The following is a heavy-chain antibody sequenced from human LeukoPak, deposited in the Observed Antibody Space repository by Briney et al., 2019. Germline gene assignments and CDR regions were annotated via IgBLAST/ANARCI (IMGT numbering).Heavy chain of an antibody. V-gene: IGHV3-74*01. J-gene: IGHJ4*02. D-gene: IGHD3-3*01. CDR2: INSDGSST. CDR3: ARGGEYYDSWSGYYCDY. CDR1: GFTFSSYW. Sequence: GGSLRLSCAASGFTFSSYWMHWVRQAPGKGLVWVSRINSDGSSTSYADSVKGRFTISRDNAKNTLYLQMNSLRAEDTAVYYCARGGEYYDSWSGYYCDYWGQGTLVTVSS.